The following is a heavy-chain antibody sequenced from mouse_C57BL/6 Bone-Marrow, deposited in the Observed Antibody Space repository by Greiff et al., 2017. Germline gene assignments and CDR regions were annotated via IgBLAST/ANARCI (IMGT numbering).Heavy chain of an antibody. CDR2: IDPSDSYT. CDR3: AREGVLSAWFAY. V-gene: IGHV1-69*01. Sequence: QVQLQQPGAELVMPGASVKLSCKASGYTFTSYWMHWVKQRPGQGLEWIGEIDPSDSYTNYNQKFKGKSTLTVDKSSSTAYMQLSSLTSEDSAVYYCAREGVLSAWFAYWGQGTLVTVSA. D-gene: IGHD3-2*02. CDR1: GYTFTSYW. J-gene: IGHJ3*01.